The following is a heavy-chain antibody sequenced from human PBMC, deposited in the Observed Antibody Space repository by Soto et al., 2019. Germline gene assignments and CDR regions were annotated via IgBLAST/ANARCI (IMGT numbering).Heavy chain of an antibody. V-gene: IGHV1-2*02. D-gene: IGHD3-22*01. Sequence: GASVKVSCRASGYTFTGYYMHWVRQAPGQGLEWMGWINPNSGGTNYAQKFQGRVTMTRDTSISTDYMELSRLRSDYTAVYYCASERAFDDSSGYSSVYCGQGTRLTVYS. CDR3: ASERAFDDSSGYSSVY. CDR1: GYTFTGYY. J-gene: IGHJ4*02. CDR2: INPNSGGT.